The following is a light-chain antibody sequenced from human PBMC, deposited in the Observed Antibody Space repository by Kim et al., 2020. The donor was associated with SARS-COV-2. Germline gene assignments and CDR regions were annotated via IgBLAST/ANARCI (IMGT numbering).Light chain of an antibody. CDR2: AAS. Sequence: GDRVTITCRASQTNSCYLNWYQQKPGKAPKLLIYAASGLQSGVPSRFSGRGYGTDFTLNISSLQPEDFATYYGQQRYSTLFFGGGTKVDIK. J-gene: IGKJ4*01. CDR3: QQRYSTLF. CDR1: QTNSCY. V-gene: IGKV1-39*01.